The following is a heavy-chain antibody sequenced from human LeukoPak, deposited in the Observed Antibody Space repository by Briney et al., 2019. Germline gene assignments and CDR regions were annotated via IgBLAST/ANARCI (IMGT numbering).Heavy chain of an antibody. CDR3: TTATGNLAAADY. V-gene: IGHV3-15*01. CDR2: IKSKTDGGTT. Sequence: PGGSLRLSCAASGFTFSNAWMSWVRQAPGKGLEWVGRIKSKTDGGTTDYAAPVKGRFTISRDDSKNTLYLQMNSLKTEDTAVYYCTTATGNLAAADYWGQGTLVTVSS. J-gene: IGHJ4*02. D-gene: IGHD6-13*01. CDR1: GFTFSNAW.